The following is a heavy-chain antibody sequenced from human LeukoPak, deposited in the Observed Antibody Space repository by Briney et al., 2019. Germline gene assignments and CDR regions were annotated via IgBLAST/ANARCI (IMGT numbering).Heavy chain of an antibody. J-gene: IGHJ5*02. CDR2: TYYRSKWFN. D-gene: IGHD5-12*01. CDR3: AREGGLGKLDP. Sequence: SQTLSLTCVISGDSVSSNTAAWNWLRQSPSRGLEWLGRTYYRSKWFNDYAVSVKSRITINPDTSKNQSSLQLNSVTPEDTAVYYCAREGGLGKLDPWGQGTLVTVSS. CDR1: GDSVSSNTAA. V-gene: IGHV6-1*01.